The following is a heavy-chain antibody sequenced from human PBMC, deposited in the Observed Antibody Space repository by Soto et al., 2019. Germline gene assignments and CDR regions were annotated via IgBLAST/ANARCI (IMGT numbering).Heavy chain of an antibody. CDR1: GGSICSYY. V-gene: IGHV4-4*07. CDR2: IYTSGST. CDR3: ARDEEGLSIAARPYENSWFDP. J-gene: IGHJ5*02. D-gene: IGHD6-6*01. Sequence: SETLSLTCTVSGGSICSYYWSWIRQPAGKGLEWIGRIYTSGSTNYNPSLKSRVTMSVDTSKNQFSLKLSSVTAADTAVYYCARDEEGLSIAARPYENSWFDPWGQGTLVTVSS.